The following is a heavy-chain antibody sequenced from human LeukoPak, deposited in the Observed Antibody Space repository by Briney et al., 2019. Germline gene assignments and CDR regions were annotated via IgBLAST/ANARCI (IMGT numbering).Heavy chain of an antibody. CDR1: GFTFSSYS. CDR2: ISSSSTYI. D-gene: IGHD6-19*01. Sequence: PGGSLRLSCAASGFTFSSYSMNWVRQPPGKGLEWVSSISSSSTYIYYGDSVEGRFTISRDNAKNSLYLQVNSLRAEDTAVYYCARGPYSSGWYYVDYWGQGTLVTVSP. J-gene: IGHJ4*02. V-gene: IGHV3-21*01. CDR3: ARGPYSSGWYYVDY.